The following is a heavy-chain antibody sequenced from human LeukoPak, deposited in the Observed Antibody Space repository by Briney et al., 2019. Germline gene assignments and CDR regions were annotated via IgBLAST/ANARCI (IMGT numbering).Heavy chain of an antibody. V-gene: IGHV1-46*01. CDR2: INPSGGST. CDR3: ATQLSGIRGAFDI. Sequence: GASVKLSCKASGYTFTSYYMHWVRQAPGQGLEWMGIINPSGGSTSYAQKFQGRVTMTRDTSTSTVYMELSSLRSEDTAVYYCATQLSGIRGAFDIWGQGTMVTVSS. CDR1: GYTFTSYY. D-gene: IGHD1-1*01. J-gene: IGHJ3*02.